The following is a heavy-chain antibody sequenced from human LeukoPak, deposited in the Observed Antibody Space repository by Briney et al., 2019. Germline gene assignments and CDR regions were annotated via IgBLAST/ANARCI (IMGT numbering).Heavy chain of an antibody. J-gene: IGHJ4*02. CDR2: ITSDTKTI. Sequence: AGGSLRLSCAASGFKFSIYSMNWVRQAPGKGLEWVSYITSDTKTIYYADSVKGRFTISRDNSKNTLYLQMNSLRAEDTAVYYCARGVPGFDYWGQGTLVTVSS. CDR1: GFKFSIYS. D-gene: IGHD1-1*01. CDR3: ARGVPGFDY. V-gene: IGHV3-48*01.